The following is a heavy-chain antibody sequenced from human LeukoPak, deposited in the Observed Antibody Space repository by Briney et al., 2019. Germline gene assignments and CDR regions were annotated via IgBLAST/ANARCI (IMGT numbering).Heavy chain of an antibody. J-gene: IGHJ4*02. CDR3: ARDLFSGGSRGDY. CDR2: ISGSGGST. V-gene: IGHV3-23*01. Sequence: GGSLRLSCAASGFTFSSYAMSWVRQAPGKGLEWVSAISGSGGSTYYADSVKGRFTVSRDNSKNTLYLQMNSLRAEDTAVYYCARDLFSGGSRGDYWGQGTLVTVSS. D-gene: IGHD2-15*01. CDR1: GFTFSSYA.